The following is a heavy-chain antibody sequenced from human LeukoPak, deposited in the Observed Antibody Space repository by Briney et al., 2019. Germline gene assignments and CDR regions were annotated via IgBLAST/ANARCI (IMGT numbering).Heavy chain of an antibody. CDR2: IHYTGIT. CDR1: GGSMNNYY. J-gene: IGHJ3*02. Sequence: SETLSLTCIVSGGSMNNYYWSWIRQPPGKVLEWIAYIHYTGITNYNPFLKSRVTISLDTSKNQFSLKLNSVTAADTAFYYCARILEGSGAAFDIWGQGTMVTVSS. CDR3: ARILEGSGAAFDI. V-gene: IGHV4-59*01. D-gene: IGHD1-26*01.